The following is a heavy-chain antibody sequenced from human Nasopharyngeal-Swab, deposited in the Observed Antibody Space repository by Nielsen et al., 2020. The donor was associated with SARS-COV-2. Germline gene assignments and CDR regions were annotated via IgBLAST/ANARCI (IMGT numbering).Heavy chain of an antibody. J-gene: IGHJ5*02. CDR3: ARDGYCSGGSCYSGLRWFDP. CDR1: GGSISSYY. CDR2: IYYSGST. Sequence: SETLSLTCTVSGGSISSYYWSWIRQPPGKGLEWIGYIYYSGSTNYNPSLKSRVTISVDTSKNQFSLKLSSVTAADTAVYYCARDGYCSGGSCYSGLRWFDPWGQGTLVTVSS. D-gene: IGHD2-15*01. V-gene: IGHV4-59*12.